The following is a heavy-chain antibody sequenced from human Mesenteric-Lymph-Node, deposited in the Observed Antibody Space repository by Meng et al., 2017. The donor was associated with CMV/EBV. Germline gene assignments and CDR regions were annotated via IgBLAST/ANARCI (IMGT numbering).Heavy chain of an antibody. Sequence: ASVKVSCKASGYTFTNSGINWVRQASGQGLEWMGWISAYNGNTYYAQNLQGRVTLTTDTSTRTAYMELRSLRSGDTAVYYCARVGSYESSGYYYYGMDVWGQGTTVTVSS. CDR1: GYTFTNSG. D-gene: IGHD3-22*01. CDR3: ARVGSYESSGYYYYGMDV. V-gene: IGHV1-18*01. CDR2: ISAYNGNT. J-gene: IGHJ6*02.